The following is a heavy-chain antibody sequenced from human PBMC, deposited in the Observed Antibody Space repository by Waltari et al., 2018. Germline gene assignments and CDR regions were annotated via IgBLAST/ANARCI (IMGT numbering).Heavy chain of an antibody. CDR3: ARGGQAAVYYFDY. CDR2: IYHSGST. D-gene: IGHD6-13*01. V-gene: IGHV4-38-2*01. CDR1: GYSISSGYY. Sequence: QVQLQESGPGLVKPSETLSLTCAVSGYSISSGYYWGWIRQPPGKGLEWIGSIYHSGSTYDNPSLKSRVTISVDTSKNQFSLKLSSVTAADTAVYYCARGGQAAVYYFDYWGQGTLVTVSS. J-gene: IGHJ4*02.